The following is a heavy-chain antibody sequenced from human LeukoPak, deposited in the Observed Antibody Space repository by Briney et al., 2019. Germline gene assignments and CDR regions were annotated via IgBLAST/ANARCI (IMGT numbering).Heavy chain of an antibody. CDR3: ARGRNCAAREYFDY. J-gene: IGHJ4*02. CDR1: GYTFTSYD. D-gene: IGHD1-14*01. Sequence: ASVKVSCKASGYTFTSYDINWVRQATGQGLEWMGWMNPNSGNTGYAQKFQGRVTMTRNTSISTAYMELSSLRSEDTAVYYCARGRNCAAREYFDYWGQGTLVTVSS. V-gene: IGHV1-8*01. CDR2: MNPNSGNT.